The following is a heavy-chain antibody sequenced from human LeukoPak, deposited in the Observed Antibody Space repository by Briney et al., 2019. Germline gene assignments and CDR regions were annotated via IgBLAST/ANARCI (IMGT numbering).Heavy chain of an antibody. D-gene: IGHD1-26*01. CDR1: GFTFSSYG. CDR2: ISYDGSNK. J-gene: IGHJ4*02. CDR3: AKDCGGSSPYYFDY. V-gene: IGHV3-30*18. Sequence: PGRSLRLSCAASGFTFSSYGMHWVRQAPGKGLEWVAVISYDGSNKYYADSVKGRFTISRDNSKNTLYLQMNSLRAEDTAVYYCAKDCGGSSPYYFDYWGQGTLVTASS.